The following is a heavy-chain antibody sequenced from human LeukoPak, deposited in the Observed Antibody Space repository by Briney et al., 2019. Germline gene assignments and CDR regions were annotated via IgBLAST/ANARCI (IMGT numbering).Heavy chain of an antibody. J-gene: IGHJ4*02. Sequence: SETLSLTCTVSGGSISSSSYYWGWVRQPPGKGPEGIGTIYYSGTTYYNPSLKSRVTVSVDTSKNQFSLRLSSVTPADTAVYFCARYVVTRGYSFDYWGQGTLVTVSS. CDR3: ARYVVTRGYSFDY. D-gene: IGHD4-23*01. V-gene: IGHV4-39*01. CDR2: IYYSGTT. CDR1: GGSISSSSYY.